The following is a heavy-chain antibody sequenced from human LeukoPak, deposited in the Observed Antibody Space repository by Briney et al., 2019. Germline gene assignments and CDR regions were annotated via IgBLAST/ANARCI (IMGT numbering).Heavy chain of an antibody. CDR2: IYYSGST. J-gene: IGHJ4*02. Sequence: PSETLSLTCTVSGGSLSSHYWSWLRQPPGKGLEWIGYIYYSGSTNYNPSLKSRVTISVDTSKNQFSLKLSSVTAADTAVYYCARQGGGWLIDYWGQGTLVTVSS. V-gene: IGHV4-59*08. D-gene: IGHD6-19*01. CDR3: ARQGGGWLIDY. CDR1: GGSLSSHY.